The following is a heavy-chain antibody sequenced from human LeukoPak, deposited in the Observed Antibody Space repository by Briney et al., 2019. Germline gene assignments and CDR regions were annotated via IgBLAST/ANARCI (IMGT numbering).Heavy chain of an antibody. V-gene: IGHV4-34*01. CDR2: INHTGST. D-gene: IGHD3-10*01. CDR3: AKVGDLFGAHRVRGLPPDYYYMDV. Sequence: SETLSLTCALSGGSITDYYYNWVRQPPGKGLEWIGEINHTGSTTYNPSLKSRVIIAVDTSKNQFSLKLTSVTAADTAVYYCAKVGDLFGAHRVRGLPPDYYYMDVWGKGTTVTISS. CDR1: GGSITDYY. J-gene: IGHJ6*03.